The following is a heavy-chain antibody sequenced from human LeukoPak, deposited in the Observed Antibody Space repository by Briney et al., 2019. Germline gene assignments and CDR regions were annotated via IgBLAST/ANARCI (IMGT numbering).Heavy chain of an antibody. D-gene: IGHD2-2*01. CDR1: GFTFSSYA. CDR3: ARDLRYCSSTSCPRGFDY. J-gene: IGHJ4*02. Sequence: HTGGSLRLSYAASGFTFSSYAMHWVRQAPGKGLEWVAVISYDGSNKYYADSVKGRFTISRDNSKNTLYLQMNSLRAEDTAVYYCARDLRYCSSTSCPRGFDYWGQGTLVTVSS. V-gene: IGHV3-30*04. CDR2: ISYDGSNK.